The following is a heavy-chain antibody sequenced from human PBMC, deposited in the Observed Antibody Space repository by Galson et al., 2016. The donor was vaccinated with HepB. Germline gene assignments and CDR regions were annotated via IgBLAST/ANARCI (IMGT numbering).Heavy chain of an antibody. CDR3: ARGGHFCIGTTCYSDWFDP. J-gene: IGHJ5*02. D-gene: IGHD2-2*01. V-gene: IGHV3-30*04. CDR1: GFTFNIYA. CDR2: ISHDGSNT. Sequence: SLRLSCAASGFTFNIYAIHWVRQAPGKGLEWVGVISHDGSNTYYADSVKGRFTVSRDNSKNTLYLQMNSLRAEDTAVYYCARGGHFCIGTTCYSDWFDPWGQGTLVTVSS.